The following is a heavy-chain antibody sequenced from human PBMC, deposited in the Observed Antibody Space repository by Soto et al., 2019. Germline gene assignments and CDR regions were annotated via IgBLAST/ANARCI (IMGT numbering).Heavy chain of an antibody. CDR2: FIPIFGTA. D-gene: IGHD2-21*02. CDR3: ASATLAYCGGDCYRPDAFDI. J-gene: IGHJ3*02. CDR1: GGTFSSYA. V-gene: IGHV1-69*01. Sequence: QVQLVQSGAEVKKPGSSVKVSCKASGGTFSSYAISWVRQAPGQGLEWMGGFIPIFGTANYAQKFQGRVTITADESTSTAYMELSSLRSEDTAVYYCASATLAYCGGDCYRPDAFDIWGQGTMVTVSS.